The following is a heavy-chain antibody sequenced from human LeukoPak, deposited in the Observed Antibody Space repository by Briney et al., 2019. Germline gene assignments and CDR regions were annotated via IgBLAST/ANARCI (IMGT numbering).Heavy chain of an antibody. CDR1: GFTFSSYP. V-gene: IGHV3-48*01. J-gene: IGHJ6*02. Sequence: GGSLRLSCAASGFTFSSYPMHWVRQAPGKGLEWVSYISSSSSTIYYADSVKGRFTISRDNAKNSLYLQMNSLRAEDTAVYYCARDSSSALDFFYYYGMDVWGQGTTVTVSS. CDR3: ARDSSSALDFFYYYGMDV. CDR2: ISSSSSTI. D-gene: IGHD6-6*01.